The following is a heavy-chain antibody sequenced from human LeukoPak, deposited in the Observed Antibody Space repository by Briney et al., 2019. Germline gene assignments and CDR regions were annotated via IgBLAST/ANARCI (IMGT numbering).Heavy chain of an antibody. D-gene: IGHD2-8*01. V-gene: IGHV4-4*07. Sequence: SETLSLTCTVSGGSISSYYWSWIRQPAGKGLEWIGRIYTSGSTNYNPSLKSRVTMSVDTSKNQFSLKLSSVTAADTAVYYCARDRLMVYAGPWFDPWGQGTPVTVSS. CDR2: IYTSGST. CDR1: GGSISSYY. J-gene: IGHJ5*02. CDR3: ARDRLMVYAGPWFDP.